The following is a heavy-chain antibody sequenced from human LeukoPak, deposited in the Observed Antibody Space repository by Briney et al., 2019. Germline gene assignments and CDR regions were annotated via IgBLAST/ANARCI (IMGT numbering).Heavy chain of an antibody. J-gene: IGHJ3*01. V-gene: IGHV4-4*07. CDR2: MYTSGST. CDR1: GGSISSYF. Sequence: SETLSLTCTVSGGSISSYFWSWIRQPAGKGLEWIGRMYTSGSTDYNPSLKSRVTMSVDTSKNQFSLRLTSVTAADTAVYYCARGTGGSGTYYDDAFDFWGQGTMVTVSS. D-gene: IGHD3-10*01. CDR3: ARGTGGSGTYYDDAFDF.